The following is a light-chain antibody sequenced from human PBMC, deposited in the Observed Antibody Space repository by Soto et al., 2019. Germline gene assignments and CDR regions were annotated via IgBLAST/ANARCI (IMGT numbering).Light chain of an antibody. J-gene: IGLJ6*01. V-gene: IGLV1-47*01. CDR2: RNN. CDR1: SANIGSNY. Sequence: QSVLTQPPSASGTPGRRVTISCSGSSANIGSNYVYWYQQLPGTAPNLLIYRNNQRPAGVPARFSGSNSGTSASLAISGLRSEDESDYSCAAWADSLRGPVFGRGTQLTVL. CDR3: AAWADSLRGPV.